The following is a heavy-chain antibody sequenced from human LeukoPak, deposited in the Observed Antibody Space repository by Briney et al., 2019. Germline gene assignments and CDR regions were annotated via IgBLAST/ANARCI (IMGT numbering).Heavy chain of an antibody. CDR3: ASLERYCTNGVCYGGY. J-gene: IGHJ4*02. CDR2: FYHGGTT. V-gene: IGHV4-38-2*02. D-gene: IGHD2-8*01. Sequence: SETLSLTCTVSGYSISSGYYWGWIRQPPGKGLGWIGIFYHGGTTYYNPYLKRRVTISVDTSKNQFSLKLSSVTAADTAVYYCASLERYCTNGVCYGGYWGQGTLVTVSS. CDR1: GYSISSGYY.